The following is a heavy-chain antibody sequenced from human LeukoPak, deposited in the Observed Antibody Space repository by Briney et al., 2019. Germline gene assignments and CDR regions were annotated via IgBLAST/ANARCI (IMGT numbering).Heavy chain of an antibody. CDR2: IYYSGST. CDR1: GGSVSSGSYY. Sequence: SETLSLTCTVSGGSVSSGSYYWSWIRQPPGKRLEWIGYIYYSGSTNYNPSLKSRVTISVDTSKNQFSLKLSSVTAADTAVYYCARDRRIAVTGQFYYYGMDVWGKGTTVTVSS. J-gene: IGHJ6*04. CDR3: ARDRRIAVTGQFYYYGMDV. V-gene: IGHV4-61*01. D-gene: IGHD6-19*01.